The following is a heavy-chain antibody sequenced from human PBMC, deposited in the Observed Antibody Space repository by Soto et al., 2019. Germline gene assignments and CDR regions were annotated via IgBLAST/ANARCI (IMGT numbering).Heavy chain of an antibody. V-gene: IGHV4-30-2*01. J-gene: IGHJ6*02. CDR1: GGSISSGGYS. CDR3: AGQPTAGSYYDLGSYYYYYAMDV. Sequence: SETLCVRCAVYGGSISSGGYSGSWIRQPPGKCLEWMGYIYHSGSTYYNPSLKSRVTISVDRSKNQFSLKLSSVTAADTAVYYCAGQPTAGSYYDLGSYYYYYAMDVWGQGTTVT. D-gene: IGHD3-10*01. CDR2: IYHSGST.